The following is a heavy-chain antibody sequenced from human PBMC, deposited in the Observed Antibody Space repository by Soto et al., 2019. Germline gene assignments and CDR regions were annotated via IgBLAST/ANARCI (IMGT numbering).Heavy chain of an antibody. CDR3: ARYIVVVTATYAFDI. CDR2: ISSDGSNK. D-gene: IGHD2-21*02. CDR1: GFTFSSYA. V-gene: IGHV3-30-3*01. Sequence: QVQLVESGGGVVQPGRSLRFSCAASGFTFSSYAMHWVRQAPGKGLEWVAVISSDGSNKYYADSVKGRFTISRDNSKNTLYLQMNSLRAEDTAVYYCARYIVVVTATYAFDIWGQGTMVTVSS. J-gene: IGHJ3*02.